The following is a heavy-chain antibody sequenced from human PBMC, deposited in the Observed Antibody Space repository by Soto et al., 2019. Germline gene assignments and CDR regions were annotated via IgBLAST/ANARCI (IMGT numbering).Heavy chain of an antibody. CDR1: GYTFINFG. V-gene: IGHV1-18*01. D-gene: IGHD2-8*01. Sequence: ASVKVSCKASGYTFINFGITWVRQAPGQGLEWMGWISANNGITKYAQNFQGRVTLTTDTSTSTAYMELRSLGSDDTAVYYCARAEGRVDKSEYYPNCFYPWG. J-gene: IGHJ5*02. CDR2: ISANNGIT. CDR3: ARAEGRVDKSEYYPNCFYP.